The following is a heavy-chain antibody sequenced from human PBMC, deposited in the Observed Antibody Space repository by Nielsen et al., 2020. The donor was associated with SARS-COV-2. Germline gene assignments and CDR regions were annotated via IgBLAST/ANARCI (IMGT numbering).Heavy chain of an antibody. Sequence: GESLKISCAASGFTFSSFGMYWVRQAPGKGLEWVSTISGGGGSTYYADSVKGRLTISRDNSKNTLYLQMNSLRAEDTAVYYCAKNPFYDSSGYKRYWYFDLWGRGTLVTVSS. D-gene: IGHD3-22*01. CDR3: AKNPFYDSSGYKRYWYFDL. V-gene: IGHV3-23*01. J-gene: IGHJ2*01. CDR2: ISGGGGST. CDR1: GFTFSSFG.